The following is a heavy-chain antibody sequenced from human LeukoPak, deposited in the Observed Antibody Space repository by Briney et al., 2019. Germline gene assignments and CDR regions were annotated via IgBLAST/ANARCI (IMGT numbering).Heavy chain of an antibody. CDR1: GFTFGDYA. Sequence: GGSLRLSCTTSGFTFGDYAMSWVRQAPPKWLDWVGFIRRIAYGGTTGYAASVKGRFTISRDDSKSIAYLQMKSMKTEDTAVFYCTRESPGFYFYGMDVWGQGTTVTVSS. J-gene: IGHJ6*02. D-gene: IGHD3-10*01. V-gene: IGHV3-49*04. CDR3: TRESPGFYFYGMDV. CDR2: IRRIAYGGTT.